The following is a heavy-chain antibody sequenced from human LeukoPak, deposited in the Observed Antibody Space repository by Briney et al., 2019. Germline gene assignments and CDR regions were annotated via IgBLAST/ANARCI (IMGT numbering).Heavy chain of an antibody. J-gene: IGHJ3*02. CDR1: GFTFSSYD. CDR3: AKFAYNWNAPDGFDM. D-gene: IGHD1-1*01. Sequence: GGSLRLSCAASGFTFSSYDMHWVRQAPGKGLEWVAVISYDGSVKHYADSERGRFTISRDNSKSTLFLQMNSLRTDDTSVYFCAKFAYNWNAPDGFDMWGQGTMVIVSS. CDR2: ISYDGSVK. V-gene: IGHV3-30*02.